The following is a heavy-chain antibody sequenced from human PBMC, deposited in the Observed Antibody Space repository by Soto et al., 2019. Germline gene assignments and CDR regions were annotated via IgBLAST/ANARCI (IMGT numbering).Heavy chain of an antibody. CDR1: GFTFSSYA. Sequence: GGSLRLSCAASGFTFSSYAMSWVRQAPGKGLEWVSAIIGSGGSTYYADSVKGRSTISRHNSKNTLYLQMNSLRAEDTAVYYCARGTPKTGNFDYWGQGTLVTVSS. V-gene: IGHV3-23*01. CDR3: ARGTPKTGNFDY. J-gene: IGHJ4*02. CDR2: IIGSGGST. D-gene: IGHD1-1*01.